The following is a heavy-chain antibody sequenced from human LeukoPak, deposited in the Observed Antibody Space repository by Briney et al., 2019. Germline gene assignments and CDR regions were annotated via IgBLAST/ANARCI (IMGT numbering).Heavy chain of an antibody. CDR3: ARHVNTYYYYYYMDV. J-gene: IGHJ6*03. CDR1: GGSISSSSYY. V-gene: IGHV4-39*07. D-gene: IGHD1/OR15-1a*01. CDR2: IYYSGST. Sequence: SETLSLTCTVSGGSISSSSYYWGWIRQPAGKGLEWIGNIYYSGSTYYNPSLKSRVTISVDTSKNQFSLKLSSVTAADTAVYYCARHVNTYYYYYYMDVWGKGTTVTVSS.